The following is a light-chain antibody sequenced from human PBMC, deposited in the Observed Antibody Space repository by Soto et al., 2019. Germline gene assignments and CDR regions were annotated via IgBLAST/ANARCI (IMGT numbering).Light chain of an antibody. CDR1: SGSVSTSYY. CDR3: VLYMGSGIWV. CDR2: NTN. Sequence: QAVVTQEPSFSVSPGRTVTLTCGLSSGSVSTSYYPSWYQQTPGQAPRTLIYNTNTRPSGVPDRFSGSILGNKAALTITGAQADDESDYYCVLYMGSGIWVFGGGTKVTVL. V-gene: IGLV8-61*01. J-gene: IGLJ3*02.